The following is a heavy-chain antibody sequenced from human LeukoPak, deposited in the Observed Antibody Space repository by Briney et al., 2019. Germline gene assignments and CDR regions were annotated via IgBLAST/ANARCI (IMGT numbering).Heavy chain of an antibody. J-gene: IGHJ4*02. D-gene: IGHD6-6*01. CDR2: ISGSGGST. V-gene: IGHV3-23*01. Sequence: LPGGSLRLSCAAPGFTFSSYAMSWVRQAPGKGLEWVSAISGSGGSTYYADSVKGRFTISRDNSKNTLYLQMNSLRAEDTAVYYCARSPSSSAGGYFDYWGQGTLVTVSS. CDR3: ARSPSSSAGGYFDY. CDR1: GFTFSSYA.